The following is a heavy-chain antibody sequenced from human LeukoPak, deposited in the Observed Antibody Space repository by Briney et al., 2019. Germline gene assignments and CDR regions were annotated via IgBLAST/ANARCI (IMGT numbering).Heavy chain of an antibody. CDR3: ARGLGPLHRYYYMDV. D-gene: IGHD7-27*01. CDR1: GGSFSGYY. J-gene: IGHJ6*03. CDR2: INHSGST. Sequence: SETLSLTCAVYGGSFSGYYWSWIRQPPGKGLEWIGEINHSGSTNYNPSLKSRVTISVDTSKNQFSLKLSSVTAADTAVYYCARGLGPLHRYYYMDVWGKGTTVTVSS. V-gene: IGHV4-34*01.